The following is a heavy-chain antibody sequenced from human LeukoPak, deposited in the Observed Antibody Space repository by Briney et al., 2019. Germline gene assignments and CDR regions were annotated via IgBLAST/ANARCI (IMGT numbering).Heavy chain of an antibody. D-gene: IGHD1-7*01. Sequence: SETLSLTCTISDYSISSGYYWGWIRQPPGKGLEWIGSIYHSGSTYYNPSLKSRVTISVDTSKNQFSLKLTSVTAADTAVYYCARGLSTTGTKYWGQGTLVTVSS. CDR3: ARGLSTTGTKY. CDR2: IYHSGST. CDR1: DYSISSGYY. J-gene: IGHJ4*02. V-gene: IGHV4-38-2*02.